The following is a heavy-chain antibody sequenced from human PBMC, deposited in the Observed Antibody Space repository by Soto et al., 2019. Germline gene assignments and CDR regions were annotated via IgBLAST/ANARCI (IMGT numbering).Heavy chain of an antibody. CDR3: ARHPPYSAFDY. V-gene: IGHV4-59*08. CDR2: IYYSGNT. Sequence: QVQLQESGPGLVKPSETLSLTCTVSGGSISSYYWSWIRRPPGKGLEWIGYIYYSGNTNYNPSLQSRLTISVDTSKNQFSLKLSSVTAADTAVYYCARHPPYSAFDYWGQGTLVTVSS. J-gene: IGHJ4*02. D-gene: IGHD3-16*01. CDR1: GGSISSYY.